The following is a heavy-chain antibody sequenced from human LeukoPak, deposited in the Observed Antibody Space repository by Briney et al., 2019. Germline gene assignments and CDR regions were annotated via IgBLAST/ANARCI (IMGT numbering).Heavy chain of an antibody. CDR1: GYTFTGYY. J-gene: IGHJ4*02. CDR2: INPNSGGT. Sequence: ASVTVSCKASGYTFTGYYMHWVRQAPGQGLEWMGWINPNSGGTNYAQKFQARVTMTRDTSISTAYMELSRLRSDDTAVYYCARRGGSGSYYVAYYFDYWGQGTLVTVSS. D-gene: IGHD1-26*01. CDR3: ARRGGSGSYYVAYYFDY. V-gene: IGHV1-2*02.